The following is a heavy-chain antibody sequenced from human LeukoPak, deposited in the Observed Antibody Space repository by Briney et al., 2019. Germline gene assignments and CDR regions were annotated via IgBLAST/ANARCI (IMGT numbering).Heavy chain of an antibody. J-gene: IGHJ6*02. CDR3: ARPYSSSWWRGMDV. CDR1: GFTFSSYG. V-gene: IGHV3-30*03. D-gene: IGHD6-13*01. Sequence: GGSLRLSCAASGFTFSSYGMHWVRQAPGKGLEWVAVISYDGSNKYYADSVKGRFTISRDNSKNTLYLQMNSLRPEDTAVYHCARPYSSSWWRGMDVWGQGTTVTVSS. CDR2: ISYDGSNK.